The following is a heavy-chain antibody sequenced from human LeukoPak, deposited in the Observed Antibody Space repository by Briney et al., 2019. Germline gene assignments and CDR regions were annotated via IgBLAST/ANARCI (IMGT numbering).Heavy chain of an antibody. J-gene: IGHJ3*02. CDR2: IYYSGST. Sequence: SETLSLTCTVSGGSISSYYWSWIRQPPGKGLEWIGYIYYSGSTNYNPSLKSRVTISVDTSKSQFSLKLSSVTAADTAVYYCARSEYSSGWYSAFDIWGQGTMVTVSS. V-gene: IGHV4-59*08. D-gene: IGHD6-19*01. CDR1: GGSISSYY. CDR3: ARSEYSSGWYSAFDI.